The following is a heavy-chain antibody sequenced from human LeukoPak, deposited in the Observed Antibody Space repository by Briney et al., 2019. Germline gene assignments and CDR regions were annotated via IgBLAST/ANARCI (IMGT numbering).Heavy chain of an antibody. CDR1: GGSISSSNYY. CDR3: ARLGVGPAVTTVTLAFDI. D-gene: IGHD4-17*01. CDR2: IYYSGST. V-gene: IGHV4-39*01. J-gene: IGHJ3*02. Sequence: PSETLSLTCTVYGGSISSSNYYWGWIRQPPGKGLEWIGSIYYSGSTYYNPSLKSRVTISVDTSKNQFSLKLSSVTAADTAVYYCARLGVGPAVTTVTLAFDIWGQGTMVTVSS.